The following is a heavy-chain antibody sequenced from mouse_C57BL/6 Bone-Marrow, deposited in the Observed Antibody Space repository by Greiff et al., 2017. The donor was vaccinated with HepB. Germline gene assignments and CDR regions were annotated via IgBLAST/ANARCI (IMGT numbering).Heavy chain of an antibody. CDR2: IYPRSGNT. J-gene: IGHJ4*01. V-gene: IGHV1-81*01. CDR3: ARRGYGSLYAMDY. D-gene: IGHD1-1*01. Sequence: QVQLKQSGAELARPGASVKLSCKASGYTFTSYGINWVKQRTGQGLEWIGEIYPRSGNTYYNEKFKGKATLTADKSSSTAYMELRSLTSEDSAVYFCARRGYGSLYAMDYWGQGTSVTVSS. CDR1: GYTFTSYG.